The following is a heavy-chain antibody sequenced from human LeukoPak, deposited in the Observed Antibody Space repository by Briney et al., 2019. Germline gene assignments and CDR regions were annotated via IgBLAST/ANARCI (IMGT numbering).Heavy chain of an antibody. Sequence: GGSLRLSCAASGFIFSDYYMSWIRQAPGKGLEWVSYISSSGSTIHYADSVKGRFTISRDYTKYSLYLQMNSLRAEDTAVYYCARVLWWGSSGSHRQNNWFDPWGQGTLVTVSS. CDR1: GFIFSDYY. CDR3: ARVLWWGSSGSHRQNNWFDP. D-gene: IGHD3-22*01. V-gene: IGHV3-11*04. CDR2: ISSSGSTI. J-gene: IGHJ5*02.